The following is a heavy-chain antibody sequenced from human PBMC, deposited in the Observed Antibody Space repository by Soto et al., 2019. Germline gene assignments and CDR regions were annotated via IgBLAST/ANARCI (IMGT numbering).Heavy chain of an antibody. J-gene: IGHJ4*02. CDR2: ISSNGGST. CDR3: VKVSMVRGAGALDY. D-gene: IGHD3-10*01. V-gene: IGHV3-64D*08. CDR1: GFTFSSYA. Sequence: EVQLVESGGGLVQPGGSLRLSCSASGFTFSSYAMHWVRQAPGKGLEYVSAISSNGGSTYYADSVKGRFTISRDNSKNTLSPHMRSLRAEDTAVYYCVKVSMVRGAGALDYWGQGTLVTVSS.